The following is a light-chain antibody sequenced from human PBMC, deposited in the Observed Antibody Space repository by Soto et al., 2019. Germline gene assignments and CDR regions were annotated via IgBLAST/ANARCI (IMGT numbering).Light chain of an antibody. J-gene: IGLJ2*01. CDR1: SSNIGSNT. V-gene: IGLV1-44*01. CDR3: AAWDDSLNAYVV. CDR2: SNN. Sequence: QSVLTQPPSASGTPGQRVTISCSGSSSNIGSNTVNWYQQLPGTAPKLLIYSNNQRPSGVPDRFSGSKSVTSASLAISGLQSEDEADYYCAAWDDSLNAYVVFGGGTKVTVL.